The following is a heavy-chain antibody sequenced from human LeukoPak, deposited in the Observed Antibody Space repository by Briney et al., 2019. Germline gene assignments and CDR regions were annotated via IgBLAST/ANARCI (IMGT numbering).Heavy chain of an antibody. CDR1: GGSISSGDYY. J-gene: IGHJ4*02. V-gene: IGHV4-30-4*01. CDR3: ARGGVATKFDY. CDR2: IYYSGSI. Sequence: SQTLSLTCTVSGGSISSGDYYWSWIRQPPGKGLEWIGYIYYSGSIYYNPSLKSRVTISVDTSKNQFSLKLSSVTAADTAVYYCARGGVATKFDYWGQGTLVTVSS. D-gene: IGHD5-12*01.